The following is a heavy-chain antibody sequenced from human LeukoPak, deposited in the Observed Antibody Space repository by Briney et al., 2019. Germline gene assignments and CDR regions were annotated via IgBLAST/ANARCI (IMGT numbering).Heavy chain of an antibody. J-gene: IGHJ5*02. D-gene: IGHD6-19*01. CDR1: GGTFSSYA. CDR3: ATRLDRMNNWFDP. Sequence: SVKVSCKASGGTFSSYAISWVRQAPGQGLGWMGRIIPILGIANYAQKFQGRVTITADKSTSTAYMELSSLRSEDTAVYYCATRLDRMNNWFDPWGQGTLVTVSS. CDR2: IIPILGIA. V-gene: IGHV1-69*04.